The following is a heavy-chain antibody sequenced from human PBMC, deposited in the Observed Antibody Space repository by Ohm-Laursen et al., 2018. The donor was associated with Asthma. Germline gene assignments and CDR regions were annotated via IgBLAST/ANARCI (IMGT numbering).Heavy chain of an antibody. V-gene: IGHV1-2*04. CDR3: ARDHCISSGCYERHYYGMDV. CDR2: INPDSGGT. Sequence: ASVKVSCKASGYTFTGHYMHWVRQAPGQGLEWMGWINPDSGGTNYAQKFQGWVTMTRDTSITTVYMELRRLRSDDTAVYYCARDHCISSGCYERHYYGMDVWGQGTTVTVSS. D-gene: IGHD2-2*01. J-gene: IGHJ6*02. CDR1: GYTFTGHY.